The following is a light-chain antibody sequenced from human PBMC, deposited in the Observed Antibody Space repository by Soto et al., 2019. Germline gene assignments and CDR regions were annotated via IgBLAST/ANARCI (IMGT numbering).Light chain of an antibody. CDR3: QQYNSYSGT. CDR2: GAS. Sequence: IQLTQSPSSLSASVGDRVTITCRASQGVRSYLAWFQQRPGKAPKLLIFGASTLQNGVPARFSGGGFGTEFTLTITSLQPEDFATYYCQQYNSYSGTFGQGTKVEIK. V-gene: IGKV1-9*01. J-gene: IGKJ1*01. CDR1: QGVRSY.